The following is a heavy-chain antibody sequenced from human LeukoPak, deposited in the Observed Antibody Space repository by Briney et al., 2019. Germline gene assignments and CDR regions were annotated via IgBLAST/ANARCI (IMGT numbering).Heavy chain of an antibody. J-gene: IGHJ5*02. Sequence: GGSLRLSCAASGFTFSSYAMSWVRQAPGKGLEWVSGISSTGGSTYYADSVKGRFTISRDNSKNTLYLQMNSLTAEDTAVYYCARGYSSLDPWGQGTLATVSS. CDR1: GFTFSSYA. D-gene: IGHD6-19*01. CDR3: ARGYSSLDP. V-gene: IGHV3-23*01. CDR2: ISSTGGST.